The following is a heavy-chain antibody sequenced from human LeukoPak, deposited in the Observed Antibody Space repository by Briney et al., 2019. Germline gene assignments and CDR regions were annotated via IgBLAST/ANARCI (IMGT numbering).Heavy chain of an antibody. CDR2: ISGSGGST. CDR1: GFTFSSYA. V-gene: IGHV3-23*01. CDR3: ANMGLLWFGEGIWFDP. Sequence: GGSLRLSCAASGFTFSSYAMSWVRQAPGKGLEWVSAISGSGGSTYYADSVKGRFTISRDNSKNTLYLQMNSLRAEDTAVYYCANMGLLWFGEGIWFDPWGQGTLVTVSS. D-gene: IGHD3-10*01. J-gene: IGHJ5*02.